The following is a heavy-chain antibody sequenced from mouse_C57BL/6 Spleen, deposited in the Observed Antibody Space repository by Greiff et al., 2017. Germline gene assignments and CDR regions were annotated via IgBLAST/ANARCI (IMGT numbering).Heavy chain of an antibody. D-gene: IGHD3-2*02. CDR3: ARTLRGMDY. V-gene: IGHV1-69*01. CDR1: GYTFTSYW. CDR2: IDPSDSYT. J-gene: IGHJ4*01. Sequence: VQLQQPGAELVMPGASVKLSCKASGYTFTSYWMHWVKQRPGQGLEWIGEIDPSDSYTNYNQKFKGKSTLTVDKSSSTAYMQLSSLTSEDSAVYYCARTLRGMDYWGKGTSVTVA.